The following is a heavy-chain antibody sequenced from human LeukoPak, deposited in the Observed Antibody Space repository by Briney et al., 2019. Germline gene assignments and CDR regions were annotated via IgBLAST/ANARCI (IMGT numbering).Heavy chain of an antibody. CDR3: AREALSGVLNDY. J-gene: IGHJ4*02. Sequence: GSLRLSCAASGFTFSSYWMSWIRQPPGKGLEWIGEINHSGSTNYNPSLKSRVTISVDTSKNQFSLKLSSVTAADTAVYYCAREALSGVLNDYWGQGTLVTVSS. CDR2: INHSGST. V-gene: IGHV4-34*01. CDR1: GFTFSSYW. D-gene: IGHD2/OR15-2a*01.